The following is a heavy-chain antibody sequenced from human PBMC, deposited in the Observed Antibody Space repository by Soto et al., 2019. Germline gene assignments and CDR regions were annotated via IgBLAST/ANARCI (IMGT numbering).Heavy chain of an antibody. CDR3: ARTRGIAAAGTWFDP. D-gene: IGHD6-13*01. Sequence: TLSLTCTVSGGSISSGGYYWSWIRQHPGKGLEWIGYIYYSGSTYYNPSLKSRVTISVDTSKNQFSLKLSSVTAADTAVYYCARTRGIAAAGTWFDPWGQGTLVTVSS. CDR1: GGSISSGGYY. CDR2: IYYSGST. V-gene: IGHV4-31*03. J-gene: IGHJ5*02.